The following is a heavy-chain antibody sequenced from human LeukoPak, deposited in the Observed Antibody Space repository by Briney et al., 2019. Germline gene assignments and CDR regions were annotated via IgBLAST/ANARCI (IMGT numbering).Heavy chain of an antibody. CDR1: GFTFDDYA. Sequence: GRSLRLSCAASGFTFDDYAMHWVRQAPGKGLEWVSGISWNSGSRGYADSVKGRFTISRDNAKNSPYLQMNSLSAEDTALYYCAKGITIFGVVTNDAFDIWGQGTMVTVSS. J-gene: IGHJ3*02. CDR2: ISWNSGSR. D-gene: IGHD3-3*01. V-gene: IGHV3-9*01. CDR3: AKGITIFGVVTNDAFDI.